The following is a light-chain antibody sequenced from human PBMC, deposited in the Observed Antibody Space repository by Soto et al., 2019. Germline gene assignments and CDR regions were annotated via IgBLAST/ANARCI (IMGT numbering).Light chain of an antibody. V-gene: IGLV4-69*01. CDR1: SGYSNYP. CDR3: QTWATGIHHYV. CDR2: LNSDGSH. Sequence: QPVLSQSPSASASLGASVKLTCTLSSGYSNYPITWHQQQPGKGPRYLMKLNSDGSHSKGDGIPDRFSGSSSGAERYLTISSLQSEDEADYYCQTWATGIHHYVFGTGTKLTVL. J-gene: IGLJ1*01.